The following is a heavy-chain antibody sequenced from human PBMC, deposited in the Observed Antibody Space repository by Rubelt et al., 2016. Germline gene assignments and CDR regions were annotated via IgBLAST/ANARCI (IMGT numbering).Heavy chain of an antibody. CDR2: IYYSGST. D-gene: IGHD3-3*01. CDR1: GGSFSGYY. V-gene: IGHV4-34*01. Sequence: QVQLQQWGAGLLKPSETLSLTCAVYGGSFSGYYWSWIRQPPGKGLEWIGSIYYSGSTYYNPSSKSRVPISVDTSKNKFALSLRSVTAADTAGYYGARCRALEWLGHDRHFDYWGQGTLVTVSS. J-gene: IGHJ4*02. CDR3: ARCRALEWLGHDRHFDY.